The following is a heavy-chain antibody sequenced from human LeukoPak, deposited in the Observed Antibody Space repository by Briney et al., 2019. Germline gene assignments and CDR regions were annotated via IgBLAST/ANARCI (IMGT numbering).Heavy chain of an antibody. CDR1: GFTFDDYD. V-gene: IGHV3-20*04. D-gene: IGHD6-19*01. J-gene: IGHJ6*03. Sequence: GGSLRLSCAASGFTFDDYDMSWVRQAPGKGLEWVSGINWNGGSTGYADSVKGRFTISRDNAKNSLYLQMNSLRAEDTALYYCARVGRIAVAGKVYSYYHMDVWGKGTTVTVSS. CDR2: INWNGGST. CDR3: ARVGRIAVAGKVYSYYHMDV.